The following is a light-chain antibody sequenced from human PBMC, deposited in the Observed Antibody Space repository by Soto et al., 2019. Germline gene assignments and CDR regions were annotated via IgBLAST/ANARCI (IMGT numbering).Light chain of an antibody. CDR3: AAWDGSQVV. J-gene: IGLJ2*01. CDR1: GSNVVANA. Sequence: QSVLTQPPSASGTPGQRVTISCSKSGSNVVANAVNWYQHLPGTAPELLIYSDNQRPSGVPDRFSGSESGTSASLVISGLQSEDEADYFCAAWDGSQVVFGGGTKLTVL. V-gene: IGLV1-44*01. CDR2: SDN.